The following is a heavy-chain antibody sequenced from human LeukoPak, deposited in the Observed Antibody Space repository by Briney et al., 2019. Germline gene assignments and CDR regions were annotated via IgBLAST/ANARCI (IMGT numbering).Heavy chain of an antibody. V-gene: IGHV3-9*01. Sequence: GGSLRLSCAASGFTFDDYAMHWVRQAPGKGLEWVSGISWNSGSIGYADSVKGRFTISRDNAKNSLYLQMNSLRAEDTALYYCAKDRYSSSDDYYMDVWGKGTTVTVSS. J-gene: IGHJ6*03. CDR2: ISWNSGSI. CDR1: GFTFDDYA. CDR3: AKDRYSSSDDYYMDV. D-gene: IGHD6-6*01.